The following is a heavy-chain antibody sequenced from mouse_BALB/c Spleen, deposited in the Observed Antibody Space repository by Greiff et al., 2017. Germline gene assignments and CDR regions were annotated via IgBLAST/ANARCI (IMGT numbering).Heavy chain of an antibody. J-gene: IGHJ2*01. V-gene: IGHV3-2*02. CDR3: AKGYGNYYFDY. CDR2: ISYSGST. D-gene: IGHD2-10*02. Sequence: EVKLMESGPGLVKPSQSLSLTCTVTGYSITSDYAWNWIRQFPGNKLEWMGYISYSGSTSYNPSLKSRISITRDTSKNQFFLQLNSVTTEDTATYYCAKGYGNYYFDYWGQGTTLTVSS. CDR1: GYSITSDYA.